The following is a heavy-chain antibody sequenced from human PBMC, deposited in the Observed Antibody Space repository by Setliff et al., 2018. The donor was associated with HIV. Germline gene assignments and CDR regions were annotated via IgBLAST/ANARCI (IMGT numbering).Heavy chain of an antibody. J-gene: IGHJ4*02. CDR3: ARVPHRVVGTTTLLYHFDY. V-gene: IGHV4-38-2*01. CDR1: GYSISSGYY. Sequence: PSETLSLTCAVSGYSISSGYYWAWIRQPPGKGLDWIGSIHHSGTTYYNPSLKSRVTISVDTATNQVSLQVNSVTAVDTAVYYCARVPHRVVGTTTLLYHFDYWGLGTLVTVSS. CDR2: IHHSGTT. D-gene: IGHD1-26*01.